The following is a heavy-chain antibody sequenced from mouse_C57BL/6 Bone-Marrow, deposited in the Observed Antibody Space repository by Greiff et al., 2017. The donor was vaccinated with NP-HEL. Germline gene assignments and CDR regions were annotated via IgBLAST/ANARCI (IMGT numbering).Heavy chain of an antibody. V-gene: IGHV5-12*01. CDR2: ISNGGGST. Sequence: EVNVVESGGGLVQPGGSLKLSCAASGFTFSDYYMYWVRQTPEKRLEWVAYISNGGGSTYYPDTVKGRFTISRDNAKNTLYLQMSRLKSEDTAMYYCARHSYYGYDWFAYWGQGTLVTVSA. D-gene: IGHD2-9*01. J-gene: IGHJ3*01. CDR1: GFTFSDYY. CDR3: ARHSYYGYDWFAY.